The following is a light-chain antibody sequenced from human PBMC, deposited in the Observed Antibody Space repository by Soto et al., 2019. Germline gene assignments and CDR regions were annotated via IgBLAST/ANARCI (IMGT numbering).Light chain of an antibody. CDR2: EGS. V-gene: IGLV2-23*01. Sequence: QSVLTQPASVSGSPGQSITISCTGTSSDVGCYNLVSWYQQHPGKAPQLMIYEGSKRPSGVSNRFSGSKSGNTASLTISGLQAEDEADYYYCSYAGSSTPVVFGGGTKLTVL. CDR3: CSYAGSSTPVV. CDR1: SSDVGCYNL. J-gene: IGLJ2*01.